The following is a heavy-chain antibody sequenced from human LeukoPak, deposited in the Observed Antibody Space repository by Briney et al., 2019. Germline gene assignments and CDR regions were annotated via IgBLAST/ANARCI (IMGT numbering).Heavy chain of an antibody. J-gene: IGHJ4*02. V-gene: IGHV3-66*02. D-gene: IGHD5-18*01. CDR3: ARVETASADDY. Sequence: GGSLRLSCAASGFTVSSNYMSWVRQAPGKGLEWVSVIYSGGSTYYADSVKGRFTISRDNSKNTLYLQMNSLRAEDTAVYYCARVETASADDYWGQGTLVTVSS. CDR1: GFTVSSNY. CDR2: IYSGGST.